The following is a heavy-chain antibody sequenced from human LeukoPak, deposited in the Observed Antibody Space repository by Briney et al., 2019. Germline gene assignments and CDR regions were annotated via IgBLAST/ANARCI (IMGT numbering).Heavy chain of an antibody. CDR2: IYYSGST. CDR3: ARDQGDSSDDAFDI. D-gene: IGHD2-21*02. V-gene: IGHV4-59*12. J-gene: IGHJ3*02. CDR1: GGSISSYY. Sequence: KPSETLSLTCTVSGGSISSYYWSWIRQPPGKGLEWIGYIYYSGSTNYNPSLKSRVTISVDTSKNQFSLKLSSVTAADTAVYYCARDQGDSSDDAFDIWGQGTMVTVSS.